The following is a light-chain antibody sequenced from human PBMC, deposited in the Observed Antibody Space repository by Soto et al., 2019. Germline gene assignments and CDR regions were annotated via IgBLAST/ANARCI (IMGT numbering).Light chain of an antibody. Sequence: EIVLTQSPGTLSLSPGERATLSCRASQSVSSSYLAWYQQKPGQAPRLLIYGASSRATGIPDRFSGSGSGTDFTLTSSRLEPEDFAVYYCQQYGSSPVTFGPGTKVDIK. CDR3: QQYGSSPVT. V-gene: IGKV3-20*01. CDR2: GAS. J-gene: IGKJ3*01. CDR1: QSVSSSY.